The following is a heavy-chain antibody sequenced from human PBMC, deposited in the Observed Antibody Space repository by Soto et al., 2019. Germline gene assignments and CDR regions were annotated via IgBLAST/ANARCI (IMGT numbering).Heavy chain of an antibody. Sequence: SETLSLTCTVSGGSISSYYWSWIRQPPGKGLEWIGYIYYSGSTNYNPSLKSRVTISVDTSKNQFSLKLSSVTAADTAVYYCARCHDYLHSYWGQGTLVTVSS. D-gene: IGHD4-17*01. CDR3: ARCHDYLHSY. J-gene: IGHJ4*02. CDR1: GGSISSYY. V-gene: IGHV4-59*08. CDR2: IYYSGST.